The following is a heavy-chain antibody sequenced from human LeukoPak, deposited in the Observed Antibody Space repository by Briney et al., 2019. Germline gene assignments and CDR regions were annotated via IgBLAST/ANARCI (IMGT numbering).Heavy chain of an antibody. CDR2: IRGKADSYAT. D-gene: IGHD1-26*01. CDR1: GFTFSDSG. V-gene: IGHV3-73*01. CDR3: ATFPSGSWSAY. Sequence: GGSLRLSCAASGFTFSDSGIHWVRQASGRGLEWVGHIRGKADSYATGYAASVKGRFTITRDDSENTAYLQMNSLKTEDTAVYYCATFPSGSWSAYWGQGTLVTVSS. J-gene: IGHJ4*02.